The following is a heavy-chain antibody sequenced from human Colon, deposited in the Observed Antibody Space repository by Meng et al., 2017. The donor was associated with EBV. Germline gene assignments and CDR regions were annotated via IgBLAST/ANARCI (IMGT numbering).Heavy chain of an antibody. D-gene: IGHD3-10*01. Sequence: QVQLVESGGGLVKPGGSLRLSCAAAGFTFSDYYMNWIRQAPGKGLEWVSYISSSGSTISYADSVKGRFTISRDNAKNSLSLQMNSLRAEDTAVYYCARDLWGYFGSGSPVDYWGQGTMVTVSS. CDR1: GFTFSDYY. CDR2: ISSSGSTI. CDR3: ARDLWGYFGSGSPVDY. J-gene: IGHJ4*02. V-gene: IGHV3-11*01.